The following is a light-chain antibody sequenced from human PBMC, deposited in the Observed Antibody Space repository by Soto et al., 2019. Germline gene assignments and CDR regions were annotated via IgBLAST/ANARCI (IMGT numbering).Light chain of an antibody. Sequence: EIVMTQSPDTLSLSPGERATLSAIASQSVSSDLAWYQDRAGQAPRLLSYGAPISASGMPARCSGSGSWTAFTLTISSLQSEDFAVYYCQQYNTWHPITFGQGTRLEIK. CDR1: QSVSSD. J-gene: IGKJ5*01. CDR2: GAP. V-gene: IGKV3-15*01. CDR3: QQYNTWHPIT.